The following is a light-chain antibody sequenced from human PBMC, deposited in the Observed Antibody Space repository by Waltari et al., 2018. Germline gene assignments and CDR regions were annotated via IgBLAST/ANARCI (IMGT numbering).Light chain of an antibody. CDR2: AVS. J-gene: IGLJ2*01. Sequence: QSVLTQPASVSGSPGQSITISCTGTSSDVGVYNYVSWYQHHPGKAPKLMIYAVSNRPAGVSTRFSGSKSGNTASLTISGLQAEDEADYYCSSYTSGSTLVVFGGGTKLTVL. V-gene: IGLV2-14*01. CDR3: SSYTSGSTLVV. CDR1: SSDVGVYNY.